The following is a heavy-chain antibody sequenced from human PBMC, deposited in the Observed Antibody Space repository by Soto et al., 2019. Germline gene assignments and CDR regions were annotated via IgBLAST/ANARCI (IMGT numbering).Heavy chain of an antibody. CDR1: GYTFTSYY. V-gene: IGHV1-46*01. Sequence: ASVKVSCKASGYTFTSYYMHWVRQAPGQGLEWMGIINPSGGSTSYAQKFQGRFTISRDNSKNTLYLQMNSLRAEDTAVYYCAKVLIWGSGSYTYMDVCGKGTTVTVSS. CDR2: INPSGGST. J-gene: IGHJ6*03. D-gene: IGHD3-16*01. CDR3: AKVLIWGSGSYTYMDV.